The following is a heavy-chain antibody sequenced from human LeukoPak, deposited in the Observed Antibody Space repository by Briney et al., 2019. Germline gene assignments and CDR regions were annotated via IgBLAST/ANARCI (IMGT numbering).Heavy chain of an antibody. CDR3: ARGSPGVVILFDY. CDR1: GGSFSGYY. CDR2: INHSGST. D-gene: IGHD3-3*01. Sequence: PSETLFLTCAVYGGSFSGYYWSWIRQPPGKGLEWIGEINHSGSTNYNPSLKSRVTISVDTSKNQFSLKLSSVTAADTAVYYCARGSPGVVILFDYWGQGALVTVSS. V-gene: IGHV4-34*01. J-gene: IGHJ4*02.